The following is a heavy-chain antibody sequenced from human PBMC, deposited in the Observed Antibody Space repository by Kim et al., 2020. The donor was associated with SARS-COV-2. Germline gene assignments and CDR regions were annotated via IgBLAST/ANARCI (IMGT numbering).Heavy chain of an antibody. J-gene: IGHJ4*01. V-gene: IGHV1-2*06. CDR3: AKTRYCANGLCSPEFDY. Sequence: ASVKVSCKASGYTFTGYYMHWVRQAPGQGLEWMGRIDPDSGGTNYAQNFQGRVTMTRDTPINTAYMELTRLRSDDTAVYFCAKTRYCANGLCSPEFDYWG. CDR1: GYTFTGYY. CDR2: IDPDSGGT. D-gene: IGHD2-8*01.